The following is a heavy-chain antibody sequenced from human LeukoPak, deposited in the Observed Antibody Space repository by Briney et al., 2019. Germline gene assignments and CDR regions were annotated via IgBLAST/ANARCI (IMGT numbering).Heavy chain of an antibody. D-gene: IGHD2-15*01. Sequence: SQTLSLTCTVSGGSINSGSYSWTWIRQPAGKGLEWIGRIHISGSTDYTPSLKSRVTISVDTSKNQFSLKLSSVTAADTAVYYCARWGLLVGAANCFDPWGQGTLVTVSS. CDR1: GGSINSGSYS. J-gene: IGHJ5*02. CDR3: ARWGLLVGAANCFDP. V-gene: IGHV4-61*02. CDR2: IHISGST.